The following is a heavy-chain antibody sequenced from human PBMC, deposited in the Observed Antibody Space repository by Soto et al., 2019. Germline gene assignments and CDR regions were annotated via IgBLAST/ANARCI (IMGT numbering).Heavy chain of an antibody. CDR3: ARRGSGHTFDY. D-gene: IGHD3-10*01. J-gene: IGHJ4*02. V-gene: IGHV4-39*01. Sequence: QLQLQESGPGLVKPSETLSLTCAVSGASISRTGFHWGWIRQPPGQGLEWIGSIYEGGTTFYNSSLKSRVTISADTSKNHFSLKLNSVTAADTAVYFCARRGSGHTFDYWGQGILVTVSS. CDR1: GASISRTGFH. CDR2: IYEGGTT.